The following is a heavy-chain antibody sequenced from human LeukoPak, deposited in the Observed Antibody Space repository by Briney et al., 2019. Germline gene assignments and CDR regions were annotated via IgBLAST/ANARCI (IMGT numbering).Heavy chain of an antibody. CDR2: IYSGGAT. D-gene: IGHD6-13*01. V-gene: IGHV3-53*01. CDR3: ARFIAAPYYFDY. Sequence: GGSLRLSCAVSGFTVSGNYMSWVRQAPGKGLEWVSLIYSGGATYYADSVKGRFTISRDNAKNSLYLQMNSLRAEDTAVYYCARFIAAPYYFDYWGRGTLVTVSS. J-gene: IGHJ4*02. CDR1: GFTVSGNY.